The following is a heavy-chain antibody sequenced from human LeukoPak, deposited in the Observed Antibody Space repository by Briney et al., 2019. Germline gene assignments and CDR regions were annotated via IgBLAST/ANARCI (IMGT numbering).Heavy chain of an antibody. V-gene: IGHV3-73*01. CDR1: GFTFSGFS. Sequence: GGSLRLSCAASGFTFSGFSLHWVRQASGKGLEWVGRIRNKANNYATTYAASVRGRFTISRDDSKNTAYLQMNSLKTEDTALYYCATSSNAYNDHWGQGTLVTVSS. CDR2: IRNKANNYAT. J-gene: IGHJ4*02. CDR3: ATSSNAYNDH. D-gene: IGHD5-24*01.